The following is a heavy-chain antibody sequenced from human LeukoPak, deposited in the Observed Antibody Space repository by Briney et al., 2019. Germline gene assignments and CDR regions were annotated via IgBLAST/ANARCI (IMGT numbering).Heavy chain of an antibody. CDR1: GFNFSNYW. V-gene: IGHV3-7*03. D-gene: IGHD5-18*01. CDR3: ARRRGYSYGRNNYYFDY. CDR2: INRDGSEK. J-gene: IGHJ4*02. Sequence: GSLRLSCAASGFNFSNYWMSWVRQTPGKGLEWVANINRDGSEKYYVDSVEGQFTTSRDNAKNSLFLQMNSLRVEDTAVYYCARRRGYSYGRNNYYFDYWGQGTLVTVSS.